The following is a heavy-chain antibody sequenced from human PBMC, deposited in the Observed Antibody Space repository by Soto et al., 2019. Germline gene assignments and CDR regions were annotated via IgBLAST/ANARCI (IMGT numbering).Heavy chain of an antibody. Sequence: HVQLQESGPGLVKPSGTLSLTCAVSGGSVSSSNWWSWVRQSPGKGLEWMGEIYHSGSAHYNPSLKSPATISLDKSKNQFSLRLTSVTAADTAVYYCARVPGVVVSADDAFDIWGPGTRVIVSS. CDR3: ARVPGVVVSADDAFDI. V-gene: IGHV4-4*02. CDR2: IYHSGSA. D-gene: IGHD2-21*02. CDR1: GGSVSSSNW. J-gene: IGHJ3*02.